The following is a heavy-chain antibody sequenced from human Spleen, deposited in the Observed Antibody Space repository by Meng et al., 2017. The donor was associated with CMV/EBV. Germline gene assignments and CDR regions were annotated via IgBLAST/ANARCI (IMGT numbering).Heavy chain of an antibody. J-gene: IGHJ4*02. D-gene: IGHD4-17*01. CDR2: IFESGFT. V-gene: IGHV4-30-4*01. CDR3: ARVIVTTEHFAS. Sequence: VSGASITTTDYHWSWIRQPPGKGLEWIGNIFESGFTSYNPALARRTTISIDSSNNQFSLTLNSVTAADTAVYFCARVIVTTEHFASWGQGTLVTVS. CDR1: GASITTTDYH.